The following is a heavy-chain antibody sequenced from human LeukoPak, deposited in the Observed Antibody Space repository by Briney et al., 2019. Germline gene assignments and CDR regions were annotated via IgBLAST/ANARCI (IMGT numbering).Heavy chain of an antibody. J-gene: IGHJ6*02. Sequence: GASVKVSCKVSGYTLTELSMHWVRQAPGKGLEWMGGFDPEDGETIYAQKFQGRVTMTEDTSTDTAYMELSSLRSEDTAVYYCATVTIDYGGNSPLGMDVWGQGTTVTVSS. V-gene: IGHV1-24*01. D-gene: IGHD4-23*01. CDR1: GYTLTELS. CDR2: FDPEDGET. CDR3: ATVTIDYGGNSPLGMDV.